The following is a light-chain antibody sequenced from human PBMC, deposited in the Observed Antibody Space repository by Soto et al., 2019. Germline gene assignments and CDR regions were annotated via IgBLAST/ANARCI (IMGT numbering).Light chain of an antibody. CDR3: QQYGRSQGT. Sequence: EVVLTQSPGTLSLSPGERASLSCRASQSVDSSYLAWYQQKPGQPPRVLIYGASIRATGIPDRFSGSGSGSDFTLTISRLEPEDFAVYYCQQYGRSQGTSGQGSKVEVK. J-gene: IGKJ1*01. CDR1: QSVDSSY. V-gene: IGKV3-20*01. CDR2: GAS.